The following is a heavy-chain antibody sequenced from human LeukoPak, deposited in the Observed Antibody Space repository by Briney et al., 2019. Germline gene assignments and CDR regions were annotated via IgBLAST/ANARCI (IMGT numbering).Heavy chain of an antibody. CDR2: IIPILGIA. D-gene: IGHD5-12*01. CDR1: GGTFSSYA. V-gene: IGHV1-69*04. Sequence: SVKVSCKASGGTFSSYAISWLRQTPGQGLEWMGRIIPILGIANYAQKFQGRVTITADKSTSTAYMELSSLRSEDTAVYYCARVRTDGYNSPYFDYWGQGTLVTVSS. CDR3: ARVRTDGYNSPYFDY. J-gene: IGHJ4*02.